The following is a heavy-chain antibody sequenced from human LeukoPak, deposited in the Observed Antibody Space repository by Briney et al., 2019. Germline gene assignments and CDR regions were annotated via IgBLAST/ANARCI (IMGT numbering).Heavy chain of an antibody. Sequence: GGSLRLSCAASGFTFGTYSMNWVRQAPGKGLEWVSYISSSSGTIYYADSVKSRFTISRDNAKNSLYLQMNSLRDEDTAVYFCARVAVGATHLDYWGQGTLVTVSS. CDR2: ISSSSGTI. J-gene: IGHJ4*02. D-gene: IGHD1-26*01. CDR1: GFTFGTYS. V-gene: IGHV3-48*02. CDR3: ARVAVGATHLDY.